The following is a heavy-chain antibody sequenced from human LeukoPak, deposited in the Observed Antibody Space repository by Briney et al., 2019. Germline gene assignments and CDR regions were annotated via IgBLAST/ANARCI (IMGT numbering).Heavy chain of an antibody. Sequence: GGSLRLSCAASGFTFSRHALSWVRQAPGQGLERVSPISASGDNTYYADSVKGRFTISRDNSKNTLYLQMNSLRAEDTAVYYCARDSLSFCSGGSCYPDYWGQGTLVTVSS. CDR2: ISASGDNT. D-gene: IGHD2-15*01. CDR3: ARDSLSFCSGGSCYPDY. CDR1: GFTFSRHA. J-gene: IGHJ4*02. V-gene: IGHV3-23*01.